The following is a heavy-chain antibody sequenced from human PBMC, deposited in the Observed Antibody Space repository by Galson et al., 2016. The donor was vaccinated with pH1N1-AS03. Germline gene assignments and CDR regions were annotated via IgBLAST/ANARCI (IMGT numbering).Heavy chain of an antibody. Sequence: SLRLSCAASGFIFDDYAMHWVRQAPGKGLEWVSGISWNSGSTGYADSVKGRFTISRDNSKNTLYLQMNSLRAEDTAVYYCAKDKDSYYGPDYWGQGTPVIVSS. CDR1: GFIFDDYA. D-gene: IGHD1-26*01. V-gene: IGHV3-9*01. CDR2: ISWNSGST. CDR3: AKDKDSYYGPDY. J-gene: IGHJ4*02.